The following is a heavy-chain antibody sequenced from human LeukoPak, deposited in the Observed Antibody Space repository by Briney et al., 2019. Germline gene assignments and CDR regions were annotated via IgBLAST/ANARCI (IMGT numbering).Heavy chain of an antibody. V-gene: IGHV4-38-2*02. CDR1: GHSISSGYY. D-gene: IGHD3-10*01. J-gene: IGHJ4*02. Sequence: SETLSLTCTVSGHSISSGYYWGWIRQPPGKGLEWIGSIYHSGSTYYNPSLKSRVTISVDTSKNQFSLKLSSVTAADTAVYYCARDTMVRGVNYWGQGTLVTVSS. CDR3: ARDTMVRGVNY. CDR2: IYHSGST.